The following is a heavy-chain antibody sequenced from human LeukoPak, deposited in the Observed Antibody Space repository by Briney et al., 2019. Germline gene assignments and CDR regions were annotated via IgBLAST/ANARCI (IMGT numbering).Heavy chain of an antibody. V-gene: IGHV3-23*01. CDR3: AKGVATAYLPFDY. J-gene: IGHJ4*02. CDR2: ISGSGGST. CDR1: GFTFSSYA. D-gene: IGHD5-18*01. Sequence: GGSLRLSCTASGFTFSSYATTWVRQAPGKGLEWVSVISGSGGSTYYADFVKGRFTISRDNSKNTLYLQMNSLRAEDTAVYYCAKGVATAYLPFDYWGQGTLVTVSS.